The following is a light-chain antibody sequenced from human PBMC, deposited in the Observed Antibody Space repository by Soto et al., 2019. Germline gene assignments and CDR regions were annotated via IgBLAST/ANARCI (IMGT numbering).Light chain of an antibody. V-gene: IGKV3-11*01. CDR2: ETS. J-gene: IGKJ2*01. CDR1: QSISTS. Sequence: EIVLTQSPATLSLSPGERATLSCRARQSISTSFAWYQQRPGQAPRLLIYETSNRATGIPVRFSGSGSGTDFNLTISILEPEDFEVYYCQQRKNWPPVYTFGQGTKVEVK. CDR3: QQRKNWPPVYT.